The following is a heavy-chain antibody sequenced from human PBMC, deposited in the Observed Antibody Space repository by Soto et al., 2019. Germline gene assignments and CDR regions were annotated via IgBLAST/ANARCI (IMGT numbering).Heavy chain of an antibody. Sequence: SETLSLTCAASGGSFSAYYRNWIRQPPGKGLGWIREIIYSGGTDYNPTLKSRVTIAVGTSKNQVSLKLSSVTAADTAFYYCARGGKDQLVRVRKWFDPWGQGTLVTVSS. J-gene: IGHJ5*02. CDR2: IIYSGGT. D-gene: IGHD6-13*01. V-gene: IGHV4-34*01. CDR1: GGSFSAYY. CDR3: ARGGKDQLVRVRKWFDP.